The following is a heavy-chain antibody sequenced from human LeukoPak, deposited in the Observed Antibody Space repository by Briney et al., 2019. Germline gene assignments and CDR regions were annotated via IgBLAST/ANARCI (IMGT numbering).Heavy chain of an antibody. Sequence: SETLSLTCTVSGGSISSSSYYWGWIRQPPGKGLEWIGYIYHTGNTYYNPSLESRVTMSVDKSKNQFSLSLASVTVADTAVYYCARERPLDTVVSQDFWGQGTLVIVSS. V-gene: IGHV4-39*07. CDR1: GGSISSSSYY. J-gene: IGHJ4*02. CDR2: IYHTGNT. CDR3: ARERPLDTVVSQDF. D-gene: IGHD4-23*01.